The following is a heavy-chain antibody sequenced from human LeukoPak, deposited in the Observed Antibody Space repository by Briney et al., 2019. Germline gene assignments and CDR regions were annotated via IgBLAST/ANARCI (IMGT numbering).Heavy chain of an antibody. J-gene: IGHJ1*01. Sequence: GGSLRLSCAASGFTFSDNAMSWVRQAPGKGLEWVSAISGRGDTTYYADSVKGRFTISRDNSKNTLYLQMNSLRADDTAIYYCAKVMGITIFGASHHWGQGTLVTVSS. CDR3: AKVMGITIFGASHH. CDR1: GFTFSDNA. V-gene: IGHV3-23*01. CDR2: ISGRGDTT. D-gene: IGHD3-3*01.